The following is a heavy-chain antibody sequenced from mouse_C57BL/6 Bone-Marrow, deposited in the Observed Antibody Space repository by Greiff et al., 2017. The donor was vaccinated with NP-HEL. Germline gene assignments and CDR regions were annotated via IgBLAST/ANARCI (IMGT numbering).Heavy chain of an antibody. CDR3: ASGYYALYAMDY. Sequence: EVKLQQSGPVLVKPGASVKMSCKASGYTFTDYYMNWVKQSHGKSLEWIGVINPYNGGTSYNQKFKGKATLTVDKSSSTAYMELNSLTSEDSAVYYCASGYYALYAMDYWGQGTSVTVSS. D-gene: IGHD2-3*01. J-gene: IGHJ4*01. CDR2: INPYNGGT. CDR1: GYTFTDYY. V-gene: IGHV1-19*01.